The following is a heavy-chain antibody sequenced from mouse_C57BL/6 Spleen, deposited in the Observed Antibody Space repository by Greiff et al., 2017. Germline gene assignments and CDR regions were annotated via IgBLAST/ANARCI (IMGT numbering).Heavy chain of an antibody. CDR2: IDPEDGET. Sequence: VQLQQSGAELVKPGASVRLSCTASGFNIKDYYMHWVKQRTEQGLEWIGRIDPEDGETKYAPNFQGKATRTADTSSNTAYLQLSSLKSEDTAVYYCAYGYDAGFDYGGQGTTLTGSS. CDR3: AYGYDAGFDY. V-gene: IGHV14-2*01. D-gene: IGHD2-2*01. CDR1: GFNIKDYY. J-gene: IGHJ2*01.